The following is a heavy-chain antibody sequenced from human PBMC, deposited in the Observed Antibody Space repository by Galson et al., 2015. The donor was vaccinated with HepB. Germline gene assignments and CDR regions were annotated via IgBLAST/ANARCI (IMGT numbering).Heavy chain of an antibody. V-gene: IGHV3-33*01. J-gene: IGHJ4*02. CDR3: ARASLAYCGGDCYSYFDY. CDR1: GFTFSSYG. Sequence: SLRLSCAASGFTFSSYGMHWVRQAPGKGLEWVAVIWYDGSNKYYADSVKGRFTISRDNSKNTLYLQMNSLRAEDTAVYYCARASLAYCGGDCYSYFDYWGQGTLVTVSS. D-gene: IGHD2-21*01. CDR2: IWYDGSNK.